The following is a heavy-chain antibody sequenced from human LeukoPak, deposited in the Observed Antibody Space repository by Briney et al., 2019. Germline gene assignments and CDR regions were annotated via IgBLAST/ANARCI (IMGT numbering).Heavy chain of an antibody. J-gene: IGHJ4*02. CDR2: ISGTGIAI. D-gene: IGHD3-22*01. Sequence: GGSLRLSCAASGFTFDNYAMSWVRQAPGRGLEWVSTISGTGIAIYYADSVKGRFTISRDNSKNTLYLQLNSLRAEDTAICYYAKYYYDSSGLFDYWGQGALVTVSS. V-gene: IGHV3-23*01. CDR1: GFTFDNYA. CDR3: AKYYYDSSGLFDY.